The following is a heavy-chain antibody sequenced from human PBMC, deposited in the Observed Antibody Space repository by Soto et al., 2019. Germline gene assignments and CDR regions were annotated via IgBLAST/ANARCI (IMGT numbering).Heavy chain of an antibody. Sequence: EVQLLESGGGLVQPGGSLRLSCAASGFTFSSYAMSWVRQAPGKGLEWVSAISGSGGSTSYAASVKARFTISRDNSKNTLYLQMHSLRAEDTAVYYCAKMRRSSWGMGSDNWFDPWGQVTLVTVSS. J-gene: IGHJ5*02. CDR3: AKMRRSSWGMGSDNWFDP. CDR2: ISGSGGST. V-gene: IGHV3-23*01. CDR1: GFTFSSYA. D-gene: IGHD6-13*01.